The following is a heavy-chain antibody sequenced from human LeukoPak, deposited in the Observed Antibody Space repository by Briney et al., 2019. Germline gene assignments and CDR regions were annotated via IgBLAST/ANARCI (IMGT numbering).Heavy chain of an antibody. D-gene: IGHD2-15*01. Sequence: PGGSLRLFCAASGFTFRIYSMNWARQAPGKGLEWVSYISTSNSYIYYANSVKGRFTTTRDDAKNLLSLQMNGLGADDTAVYYCARGDSSGGICCRTFDYWGQGTLVTVSS. V-gene: IGHV3-21*01. CDR2: ISTSNSYI. J-gene: IGHJ4*02. CDR3: ARGDSSGGICCRTFDY. CDR1: GFTFRIYS.